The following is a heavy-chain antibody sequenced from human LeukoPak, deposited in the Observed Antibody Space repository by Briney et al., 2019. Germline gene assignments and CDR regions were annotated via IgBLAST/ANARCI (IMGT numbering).Heavy chain of an antibody. Sequence: PGGSLRLSCAASGFTFSSYGMHWVRQAPGKGLEWVAVISYDGSNKYYADSVKGRFTISRDNSKNTLYLQMNSLRAEDTAVYYCAEIVVVAATIDYWGQGTLVTVSS. D-gene: IGHD2-15*01. J-gene: IGHJ4*02. CDR3: AEIVVVAATIDY. V-gene: IGHV3-30*18. CDR1: GFTFSSYG. CDR2: ISYDGSNK.